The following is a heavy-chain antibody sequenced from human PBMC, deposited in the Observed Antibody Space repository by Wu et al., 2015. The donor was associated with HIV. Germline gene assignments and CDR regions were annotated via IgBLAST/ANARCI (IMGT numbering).Heavy chain of an antibody. J-gene: IGHJ4*02. CDR2: IIPIFGTA. V-gene: IGHV1-69*12. D-gene: IGHD2-15*01. Sequence: QVQLVQSGAEVKKPGSSVKVSCKASGGTFSSYAISWVRQAPGQGLEWMGGIIPIFGTANYAQKFQGRVTITADESTSTAYMELSSLRSEDTAVYYCARVGTGYCSGGSCYSEFDWWGQGTLVTVSS. CDR3: ARVGTGYCSGGSCYSEFDW. CDR1: GGTFSSYA.